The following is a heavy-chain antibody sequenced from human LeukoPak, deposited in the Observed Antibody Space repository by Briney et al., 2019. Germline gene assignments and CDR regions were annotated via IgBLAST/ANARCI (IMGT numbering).Heavy chain of an antibody. V-gene: IGHV1-18*01. CDR3: ASLKNYYDSSGYLVTDAFDI. CDR1: GYNFFSYG. J-gene: IGHJ3*02. Sequence: GASVKVSCKTSGYNFFSYGISWVRQAPGQGLEWMGWISGYNGDTNSAQKFHDRVTMTTDTSTSTAFLDVRSLRSDDTAVYYCASLKNYYDSSGYLVTDAFDIWGQGTMVTVSS. CDR2: ISGYNGDT. D-gene: IGHD3-22*01.